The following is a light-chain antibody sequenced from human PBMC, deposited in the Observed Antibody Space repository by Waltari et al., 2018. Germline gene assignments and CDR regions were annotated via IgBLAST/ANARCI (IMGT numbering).Light chain of an antibody. Sequence: DIVVTQSTDSLAVSLGARVTLNCKSSQSAFKTYNNRNYLGWFQQKPGQPPKLLIYWASTRESGVPDRFSGSGSGTDFTLTISSLQAEDVAVYYCQQYYDNWTFGQGTKVEIK. J-gene: IGKJ1*01. V-gene: IGKV4-1*01. CDR2: WAS. CDR1: QSAFKTYNNRNY. CDR3: QQYYDNWT.